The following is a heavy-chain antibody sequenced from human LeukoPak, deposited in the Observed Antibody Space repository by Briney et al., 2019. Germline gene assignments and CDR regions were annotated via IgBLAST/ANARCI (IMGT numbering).Heavy chain of an antibody. J-gene: IGHJ3*02. D-gene: IGHD2-21*02. CDR1: GLTFRSYA. CDR2: ISSNGGST. CDR3: ARVGDEDAFDI. Sequence: PGGSLRLSCAASGLTFRSYAMHWVRQAPGKGLEYASAISSNGGSTYYANSVKGRFTISRDNSKNTLYLQMGSLRAEDMAVYYCARVGDEDAFDIWGQGTMVTVSS. V-gene: IGHV3-64*01.